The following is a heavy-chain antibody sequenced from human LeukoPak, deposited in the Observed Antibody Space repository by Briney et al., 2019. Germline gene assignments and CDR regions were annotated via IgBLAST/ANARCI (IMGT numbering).Heavy chain of an antibody. D-gene: IGHD2-2*02. CDR2: IYYSTST. Sequence: PSETLSLTCTVSGGSITSSIDYWGWVRQPPGKGLEWIATIYYSTSTQYNPSLKSRVTMSVDTSKNQFSLKLSSMTAADKAVYYCARHQCSGTRCYNFYFYGMDVWGQGTTVTVSS. CDR3: ARHQCSGTRCYNFYFYGMDV. V-gene: IGHV4-39*01. CDR1: GGSITSSIDY. J-gene: IGHJ6*02.